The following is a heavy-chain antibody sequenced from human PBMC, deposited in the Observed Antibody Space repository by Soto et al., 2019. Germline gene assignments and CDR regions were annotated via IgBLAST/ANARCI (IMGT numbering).Heavy chain of an antibody. CDR3: AKNYDILTGYYGPDAFDI. CDR2: ISGSGGST. V-gene: IGHV3-23*01. Sequence: GGSLSLSCAASGFTFSSYAMSWVRQAPGKGLEWVSAISGSGGSTYYADTVKGRFTISRDNSKNTLYLQMNSLRAEDTAVYYCAKNYDILTGYYGPDAFDIWGQGTMVTVSS. D-gene: IGHD3-9*01. CDR1: GFTFSSYA. J-gene: IGHJ3*02.